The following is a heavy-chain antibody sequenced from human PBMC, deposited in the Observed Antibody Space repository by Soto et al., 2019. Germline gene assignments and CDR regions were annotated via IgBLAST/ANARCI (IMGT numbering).Heavy chain of an antibody. CDR3: ARGARITIFERRADAFDI. V-gene: IGHV1-46*03. CDR2: INPSGGST. Sequence: QVQLVQSGAEVKKPGASVKVSCKASGYTFTSYYMHWVRQAPGQGLEWMGIINPSGGSTSYAQKFQGRVTMTRDTSTSTVYMELSSLRSEDTAVYYCARGARITIFERRADAFDIWGQGTMVIVSS. J-gene: IGHJ3*02. CDR1: GYTFTSYY. D-gene: IGHD3-3*01.